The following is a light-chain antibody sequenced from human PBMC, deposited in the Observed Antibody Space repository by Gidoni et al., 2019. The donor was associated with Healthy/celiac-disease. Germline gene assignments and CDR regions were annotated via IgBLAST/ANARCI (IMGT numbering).Light chain of an antibody. CDR2: GKN. CDR1: SLRRYY. J-gene: IGLJ2*01. CDR3: NSRDSSGNRVV. Sequence: SSDLPQDPAVSEALGQTVRITCQGDSLRRYYASWYQQKPGQAPVLVIYGKNSRPSGIPDPFSVSSSGNTASLTIPGAQAEDEADYYCNSRDSSGNRVVFGGGTKLTVL. V-gene: IGLV3-19*01.